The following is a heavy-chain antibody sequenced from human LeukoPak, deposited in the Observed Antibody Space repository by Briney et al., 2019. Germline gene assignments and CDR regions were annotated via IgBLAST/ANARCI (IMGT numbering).Heavy chain of an antibody. D-gene: IGHD3-22*01. J-gene: IGHJ4*02. CDR3: AKRGVVIRVILVGFHKEAYYFDS. Sequence: PGGSLRLSCAVSGITLSNYGMSWVRQAPGKGLEWVAGISDSGGRTNYADSVKGRFTISRDNPKNTLYLQMNSLRAEDTGVYFCAKRGVVIRVILVGFHKEAYYFDSWGQGALVTVSS. CDR2: ISDSGGRT. V-gene: IGHV3-23*01. CDR1: GITLSNYG.